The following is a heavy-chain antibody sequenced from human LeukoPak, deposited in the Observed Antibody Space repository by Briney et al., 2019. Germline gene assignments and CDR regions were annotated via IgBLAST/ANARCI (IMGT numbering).Heavy chain of an antibody. J-gene: IGHJ5*02. Sequence: SETLSLTCSVSGVSISAYYWSWIRQPAGKGPEWIGRIYPGESIYASENTNYNPSLKSRVSMSGDTSKNQLSLQLTSVTAADTAVYYCARRSSSGYNWFDPWGQGTLVTISS. CDR1: GVSISAYY. D-gene: IGHD6-19*01. CDR3: ARRSSSGYNWFDP. V-gene: IGHV4-4*07. CDR2: IYPGESIYASENT.